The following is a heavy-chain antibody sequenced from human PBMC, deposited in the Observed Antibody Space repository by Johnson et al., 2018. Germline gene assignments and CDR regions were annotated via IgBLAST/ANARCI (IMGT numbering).Heavy chain of an antibody. CDR3: AKDRLLLGTHDAFDI. D-gene: IGHD4-23*01. Sequence: VQLVQSGGGLVKSGESLRLSCAASGFTFNNYNMNWVRQAPGKGLEWVSSISSSSSHIYYADSVKGRFTISRDNAKNSLYLQMHSLRAEDTATYYCAKDRLLLGTHDAFDIWGQGTMVTVSS. CDR2: ISSSSSHI. CDR1: GFTFNNYN. V-gene: IGHV3-21*01. J-gene: IGHJ3*02.